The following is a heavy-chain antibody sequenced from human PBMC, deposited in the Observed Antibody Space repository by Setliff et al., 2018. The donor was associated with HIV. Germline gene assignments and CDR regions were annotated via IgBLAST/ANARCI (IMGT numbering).Heavy chain of an antibody. V-gene: IGHV3-11*01. J-gene: IGHJ4*02. D-gene: IGHD6-13*01. CDR2: ISGDGGVK. CDR3: AKDRGRIAAAGYFDS. CDR1: GFTFSGHY. Sequence: LRLSCAASGFTFSGHYMTWVRQAPGKGPECLSYISGDGGVKAYSDSVKGRFTISRDNAKNSLYLQMESLRPEDTALYYCAKDRGRIAAAGYFDSWGQGTQVTVSS.